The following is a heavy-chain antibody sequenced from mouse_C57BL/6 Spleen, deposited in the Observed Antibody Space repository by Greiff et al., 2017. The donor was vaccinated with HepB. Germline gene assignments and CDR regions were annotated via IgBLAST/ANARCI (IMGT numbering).Heavy chain of an antibody. Sequence: LQESGAELARPGASVKLSCKASGYTFTSYGISWVKQRTGQGLEWIGEIYPRSGNTYYNEKFKGKATLTADKSSSTAYMELRSLTSEDSAVYFCARDYEGNFDYWGQGTTLTVSS. CDR2: IYPRSGNT. V-gene: IGHV1-81*01. CDR1: GYTFTSYG. D-gene: IGHD2-4*01. J-gene: IGHJ2*01. CDR3: ARDYEGNFDY.